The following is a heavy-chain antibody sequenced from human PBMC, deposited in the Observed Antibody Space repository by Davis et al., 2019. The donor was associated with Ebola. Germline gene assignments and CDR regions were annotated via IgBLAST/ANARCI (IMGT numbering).Heavy chain of an antibody. Sequence: SETLSLTCTVSGGSVSNYYWSWIRQPPGKGLEWIGYIYYSGSTNYNPSLKSRVTISVDTSKNQFSLKLSSVTAADTAVYYCARLRIVGATLRYYFDYWGQGTLVTVSS. CDR1: GGSVSNYY. D-gene: IGHD1-26*01. CDR2: IYYSGST. CDR3: ARLRIVGATLRYYFDY. J-gene: IGHJ4*02. V-gene: IGHV4-59*02.